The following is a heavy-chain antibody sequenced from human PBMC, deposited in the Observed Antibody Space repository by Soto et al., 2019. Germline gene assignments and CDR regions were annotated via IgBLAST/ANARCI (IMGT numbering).Heavy chain of an antibody. D-gene: IGHD3-22*01. Sequence: SETLSLTCTVSGDSISSSSYYWGWIRQRPGKGLEWIGTIYYTGSTYYHWSLKSRVTISIDPSKNQFSLKLRFVTAADTAMYYCARYYDPSGRPYFQHWGQGTLVTVSS. CDR2: IYYTGST. V-gene: IGHV4-39*01. J-gene: IGHJ1*01. CDR1: GDSISSSSYY. CDR3: ARYYDPSGRPYFQH.